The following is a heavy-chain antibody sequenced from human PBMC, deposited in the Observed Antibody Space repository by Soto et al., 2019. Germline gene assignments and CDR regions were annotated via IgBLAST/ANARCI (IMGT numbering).Heavy chain of an antibody. Sequence: LGKVSCKASGGTFSCHAFSWVRQAPGQGLEWMGGIIPILGTANYALKFQGRVKMTADEFTSTAYLALSSWRPEERVVYYCARDPRVHHPHDAFDIWGQGTMVTVSS. CDR3: ARDPRVHHPHDAFDI. J-gene: IGHJ3*02. CDR2: IIPILGTA. CDR1: GGTFSCHA. V-gene: IGHV1-69*13.